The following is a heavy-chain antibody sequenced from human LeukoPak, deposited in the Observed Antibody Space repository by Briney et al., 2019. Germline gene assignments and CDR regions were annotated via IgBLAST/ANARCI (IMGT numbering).Heavy chain of an antibody. CDR1: GGSISSSSYY. CDR2: IYYSGST. D-gene: IGHD3-10*01. V-gene: IGHV4-39*07. J-gene: IGHJ4*02. Sequence: SETLSLTCTVSGGSISSSSYYWGWIRRPPGKGLEWIGSIYYSGSTYYNPSLKSRVTISVDTSKNQFSLKLSSVTAADTAVYYCARFATGFGELLIDYWGQGTLVTVSS. CDR3: ARFATGFGELLIDY.